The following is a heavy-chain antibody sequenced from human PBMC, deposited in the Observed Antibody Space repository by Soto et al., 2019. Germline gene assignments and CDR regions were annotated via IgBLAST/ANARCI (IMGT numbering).Heavy chain of an antibody. Sequence: EVQLLESGGGLVQPGGSLRLSCAASGFTFSSYAMSWVRQGPGKGLEWVSAISGSGSSTYYADSVKGRFTISRDNSKNTLYLQINSLRAEDTAVSYCAKDTIGYYRPFDYWGQGTLVTVSS. D-gene: IGHD3-22*01. J-gene: IGHJ4*02. CDR3: AKDTIGYYRPFDY. CDR1: GFTFSSYA. V-gene: IGHV3-23*01. CDR2: ISGSGSST.